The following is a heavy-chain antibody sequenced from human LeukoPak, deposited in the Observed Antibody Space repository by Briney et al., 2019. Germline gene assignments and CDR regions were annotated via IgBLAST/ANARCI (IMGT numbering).Heavy chain of an antibody. J-gene: IGHJ3*02. CDR2: FTYDGNDG. CDR1: GFTFSRYA. CDR3: ARERDAFDI. V-gene: IGHV3-30*04. Sequence: GGSLRLSCAASGFTFSRYAMHWVRQAPGKGLEWEAVFTYDGNDGYYADSVEGRFTISRDNSKNTLYLQMNGLRVEDTAVYFCARERDAFDIWGQGTMVTVSS.